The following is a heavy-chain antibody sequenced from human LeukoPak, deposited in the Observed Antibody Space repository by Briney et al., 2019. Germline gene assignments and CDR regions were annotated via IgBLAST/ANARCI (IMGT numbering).Heavy chain of an antibody. D-gene: IGHD3-22*01. J-gene: IGHJ5*02. CDR2: IRSKANSYAT. V-gene: IGHV3-73*01. CDR1: GFTFSGSA. Sequence: GGSLRLSXAASGFTFSGSAMHWVRQASGKGLEWVGRIRSKANSYATAYAASVKGRFTISRDDSKNTAYLQMNSLKTEDTAVYYCTRTRDYYDSSGSWGQGTLVTVSS. CDR3: TRTRDYYDSSGS.